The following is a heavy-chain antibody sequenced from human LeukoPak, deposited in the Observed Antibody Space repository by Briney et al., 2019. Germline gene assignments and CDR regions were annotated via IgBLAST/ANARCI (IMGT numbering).Heavy chain of an antibody. V-gene: IGHV1-69*06. J-gene: IGHJ5*02. Sequence: SVKVSCKASGGTFSSYAISWVRQAPGQGLEWMGGIIPIFGAANYAQKFQGRVTITADKSTSTAYMELSSLRSEDTAVYYCGRDRYSPEDFDWLLWFDPWGQGTLVTVSS. CDR2: IIPIFGAA. D-gene: IGHD3-9*01. CDR1: GGTFSSYA. CDR3: GRDRYSPEDFDWLLWFDP.